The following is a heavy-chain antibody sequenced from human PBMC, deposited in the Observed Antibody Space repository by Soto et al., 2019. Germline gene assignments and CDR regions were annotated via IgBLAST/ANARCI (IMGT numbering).Heavy chain of an antibody. CDR2: IIPIFGTA. CDR3: ARRRPNYYDSSGYFDY. CDR1: GGTFSSYA. V-gene: IGHV1-69*13. Sequence: SVKVSCKASGGTFSSYAISWVRQAPGQGLEWMGGIIPIFGTANYAQKFQGRVTITADESTSTAYMELSSLRSEDTAVYYCARRRPNYYDSSGYFDYWGQGTLVTVSS. J-gene: IGHJ4*02. D-gene: IGHD3-22*01.